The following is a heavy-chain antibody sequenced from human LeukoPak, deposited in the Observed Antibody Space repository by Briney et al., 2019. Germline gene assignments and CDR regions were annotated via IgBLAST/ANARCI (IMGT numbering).Heavy chain of an antibody. Sequence: SVKVSXKASGGTFSSYAISWVRQAPGQGLEWMGGIIPIFGTANYAQKFQGRVTITTDESTSTAYMELSSLRSEDTAVYYCARRDYYDSSGSFDYWGQGTLVTVSS. J-gene: IGHJ4*02. CDR3: ARRDYYDSSGSFDY. D-gene: IGHD3-22*01. CDR1: GGTFSSYA. CDR2: IIPIFGTA. V-gene: IGHV1-69*05.